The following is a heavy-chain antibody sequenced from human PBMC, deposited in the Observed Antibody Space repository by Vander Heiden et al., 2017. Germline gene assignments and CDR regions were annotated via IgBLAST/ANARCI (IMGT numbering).Heavy chain of an antibody. Sequence: QLQLQESGPGLVKPSETLSLTCTVSGGSIRSSSYYWGWIRQPPGKGLEWIGSIYYSGSTYYNPSLKSRVTISVDTSKNQFSLKLSSVTAADTAVYYCARHVYIAGGYCSGGSCYFLDYWGQGTLVTVSS. CDR3: ARHVYIAGGYCSGGSCYFLDY. CDR2: IYYSGST. J-gene: IGHJ4*02. D-gene: IGHD2-15*01. CDR1: GGSIRSSSYY. V-gene: IGHV4-39*01.